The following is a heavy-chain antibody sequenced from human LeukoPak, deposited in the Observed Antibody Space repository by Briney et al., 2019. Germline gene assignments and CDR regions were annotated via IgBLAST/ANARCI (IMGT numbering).Heavy chain of an antibody. D-gene: IGHD1-20*01. CDR2: LSGSGGRT. V-gene: IGHV3-23*01. J-gene: IGHJ4*02. CDR3: AKDYLRYNWNVNSLYFDY. CDR1: GFTFSTYA. Sequence: PGGSLRLSCAASGFTFSTYAMNWVRQAPGKGLEWVSALSGSGGRTYYADSVKGRFTISRDNSKNTLYLQMKSLRAEDTAIYYCAKDYLRYNWNVNSLYFDYWGQGTLVTVSS.